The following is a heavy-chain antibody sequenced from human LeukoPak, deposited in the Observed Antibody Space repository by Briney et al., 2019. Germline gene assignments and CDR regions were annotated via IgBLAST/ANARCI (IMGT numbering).Heavy chain of an antibody. CDR1: GFTFTTYW. J-gene: IGHJ6*02. Sequence: GGSLRLSCAASGFTFTTYWMHWVRQAPGEGPVWVSHINSDGSITSYADSVKGRFTISRDDAKNTLYLQMNSLRAEDTAVYYCARDAVDTANAVWGQGTTVTVSS. CDR3: ARDAVDTANAV. V-gene: IGHV3-74*01. D-gene: IGHD5-18*01. CDR2: INSDGSIT.